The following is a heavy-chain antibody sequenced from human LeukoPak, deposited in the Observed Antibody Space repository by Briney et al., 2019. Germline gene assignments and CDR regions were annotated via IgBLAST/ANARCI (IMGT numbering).Heavy chain of an antibody. CDR1: GFTLSSYA. V-gene: IGHV3-23*01. D-gene: IGHD5-24*01. CDR2: ISDSGYST. J-gene: IGHJ4*02. Sequence: GRSLRLSRAVSGFTLSSYAMSCVPQAPGRGLEWVSAISDSGYSTYYADSLKGRFTVSRDNSKNTLDLQMNSLRAEDTAVYYCAKKVTITGWLYYFDYWGQRTLVSVSS. CDR3: AKKVTITGWLYYFDY.